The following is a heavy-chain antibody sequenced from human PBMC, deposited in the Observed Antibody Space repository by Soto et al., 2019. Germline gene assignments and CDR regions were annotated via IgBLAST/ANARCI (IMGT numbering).Heavy chain of an antibody. CDR1: GFTFSSYW. V-gene: IGHV3-7*01. CDR3: ASLLVPSSSSLWFDP. Sequence: GGSLRLSCAASGFTFSSYWMSWVRQAPGKGLEWVANIKQDGSEKYYVDSVKGRFTISRDNAKNSLYLQMNSLRAEDTAVYYGASLLVPSSSSLWFDPWGQGTLVTVSS. J-gene: IGHJ5*02. D-gene: IGHD6-6*01. CDR2: IKQDGSEK.